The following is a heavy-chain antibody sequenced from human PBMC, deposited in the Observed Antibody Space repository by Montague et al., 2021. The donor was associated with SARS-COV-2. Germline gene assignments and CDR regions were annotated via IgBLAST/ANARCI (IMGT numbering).Heavy chain of an antibody. CDR2: IHNTGNT. Sequence: SETRSLTCTVSRDSVSSGRYYWSWIRQPPGKGLEWIAYIHNTGNTKYNPSLSGRVTISLDTSKNQFSLKMSSVTAADTAVYYCARDWQPLIHEGFGWFDPWGQGTLVTVSS. CDR1: RDSVSSGRYY. D-gene: IGHD6-13*01. V-gene: IGHV4-61*01. J-gene: IGHJ5*02. CDR3: ARDWQPLIHEGFGWFDP.